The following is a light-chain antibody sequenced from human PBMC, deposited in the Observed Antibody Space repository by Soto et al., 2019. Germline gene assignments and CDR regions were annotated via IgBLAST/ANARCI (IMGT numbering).Light chain of an antibody. Sequence: QSVLTQPASVSGSPGQSITISCTGTSSDVGGYNYVSWYQHHPGKAPKLMIYDVSSRPSGVSNRFSGSKSGNTASLTISGLQAEDEADYYCSSYTSSRSLVFATGTTVTVL. CDR3: SSYTSSRSLV. J-gene: IGLJ1*01. V-gene: IGLV2-14*03. CDR2: DVS. CDR1: SSDVGGYNY.